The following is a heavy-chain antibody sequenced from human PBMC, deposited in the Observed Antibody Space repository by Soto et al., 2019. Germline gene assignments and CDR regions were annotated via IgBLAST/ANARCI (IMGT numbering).Heavy chain of an antibody. Sequence: QVQLVQSGAEVKKPGASVKVSCKASGYTFTSYGISWVRQAPGHGLEWMRWISAYNGNTNYAQRPQGRVTMTTYTATSTADMELISLMCDETAVYYCSGYHHEHAFAYWGGGTLVPVSS. V-gene: IGHV1-18*01. CDR3: SGYHHEHAFAY. D-gene: IGHD3-16*02. CDR2: ISAYNGNT. CDR1: GYTFTSYG. J-gene: IGHJ4*02.